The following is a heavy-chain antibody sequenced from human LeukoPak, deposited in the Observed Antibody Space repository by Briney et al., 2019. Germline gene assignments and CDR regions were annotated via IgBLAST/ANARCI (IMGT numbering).Heavy chain of an antibody. D-gene: IGHD3-16*01. V-gene: IGHV3-23*01. CDR2: IIDSGEST. J-gene: IGHJ6*03. Sequence: PGGSLRLSCAASGFTFSSYAMSWVRQAPGKGLEWVSGIIDSGESTYYANFAKGRFTISRDNSNNTLHLQMNSLRAEDTAVYYCAKLGGQELHNYYVAVCGKGTTVAVSS. CDR3: AKLGGQELHNYYVAV. CDR1: GFTFSSYA.